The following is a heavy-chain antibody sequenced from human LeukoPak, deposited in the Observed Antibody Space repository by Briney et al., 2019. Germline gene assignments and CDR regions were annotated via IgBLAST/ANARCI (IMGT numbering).Heavy chain of an antibody. V-gene: IGHV4-61*08. CDR3: ARMQQLVTPFTHYYYGMDV. J-gene: IGHJ6*02. Sequence: PSESLSLTCTVSGGSISSGGFYCRWLCPHPGTVLVWIRYIYFRGSTIYNPSLKSRVTISVDTSKNQFSLKLSSVTAADTAVYYCARMQQLVTPFTHYYYGMDVWGQGTTVTVSS. CDR1: GGSISSGGFY. CDR2: IYFRGST. D-gene: IGHD6-13*01.